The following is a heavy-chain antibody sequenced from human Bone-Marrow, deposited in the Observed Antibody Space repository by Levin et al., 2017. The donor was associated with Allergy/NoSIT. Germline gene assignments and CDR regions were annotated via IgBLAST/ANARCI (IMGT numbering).Heavy chain of an antibody. CDR2: INTNTGNP. D-gene: IGHD2-2*01. CDR1: GYTFTSYA. CDR3: AREMAVVVPAATGGYYYYYMDV. J-gene: IGHJ6*03. V-gene: IGHV7-4-1*02. Sequence: ASVKVSCKASGYTFTSYAMNWVRQAPGQGLEWMGWINTNTGNPTYAQGFTGRFVFSLDTSVSTAYLQISSLKAEDTAVYYCAREMAVVVPAATGGYYYYYMDVWGKGTTVTVSS.